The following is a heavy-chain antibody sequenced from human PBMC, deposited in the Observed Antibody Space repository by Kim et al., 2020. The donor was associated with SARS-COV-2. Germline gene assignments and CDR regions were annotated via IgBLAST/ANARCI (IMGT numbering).Heavy chain of an antibody. Sequence: GGSLRLSCAASGFTFSSYSMNWVRQAPGKGLEWVSYISSSSSTIYYADSVKGRFTISRDNAKNSLYLQMNSLRDEDTAVYYCAGDHTMVRGVIIYYYYGMDVWAQGTTVTVSS. J-gene: IGHJ6*02. D-gene: IGHD3-10*01. CDR1: GFTFSSYS. V-gene: IGHV3-48*02. CDR3: AGDHTMVRGVIIYYYYGMDV. CDR2: ISSSSSTI.